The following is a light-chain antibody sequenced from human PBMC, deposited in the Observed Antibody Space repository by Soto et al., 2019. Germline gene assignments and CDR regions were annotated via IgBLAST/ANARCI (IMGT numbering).Light chain of an antibody. Sequence: IVMTQSQATLSVSPGERATLYCRASQSVSSNLAWYQQNPGQAPRLLIYGASTRATGIPARFSGSVSGTEFTLSVISLQSEDFAVYYCQQYNNWPPLTFGGGTKVDIK. J-gene: IGKJ4*01. CDR3: QQYNNWPPLT. CDR2: GAS. V-gene: IGKV3-15*01. CDR1: QSVSSN.